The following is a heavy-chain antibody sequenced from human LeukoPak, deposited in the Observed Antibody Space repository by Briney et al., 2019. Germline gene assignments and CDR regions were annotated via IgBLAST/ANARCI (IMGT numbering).Heavy chain of an antibody. CDR2: ISPIFGTA. CDR1: GGTFSSYA. Sequence: SVKVSCKASGGTFSSYAISWVRQAPGQGLEWMGRISPIFGTANYAQKFQGRVTITTDESTSTAYMELSSLRSEDTAVYYCAREDIVVVVAASHFDYWGQGTLVTVSS. D-gene: IGHD2-15*01. CDR3: AREDIVVVVAASHFDY. J-gene: IGHJ4*02. V-gene: IGHV1-69*05.